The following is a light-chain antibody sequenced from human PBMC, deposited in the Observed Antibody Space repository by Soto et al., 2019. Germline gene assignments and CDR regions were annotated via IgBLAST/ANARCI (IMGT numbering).Light chain of an antibody. CDR3: QSYDSSLSGSV. V-gene: IGLV1-40*01. CDR1: RSNIGAGYD. J-gene: IGLJ3*02. Sequence: PSVSGAPGQRVTISCTGSRSNIGAGYDVHWYQQLPGTAPKLLIYRNSNRPSGVPDRFSGSKSGTSASLAITGLQAEDEADYYCQSYDSSLSGSVFGGGTKLTVL. CDR2: RNS.